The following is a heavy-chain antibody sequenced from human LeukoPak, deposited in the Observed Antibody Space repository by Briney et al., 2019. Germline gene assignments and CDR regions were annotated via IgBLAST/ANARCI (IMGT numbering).Heavy chain of an antibody. Sequence: SETLSLTCAVSGGSISSGGYSWSWIRQPPGKGLEWIGYIYHSGSTYYNPSLKSRVTISVDRSKNQFSLKLSSVTAADTAVYYCARGKVYYDSSGSLDYWGQGTLVTVSS. CDR1: GGSISSGGYS. V-gene: IGHV4-30-2*01. J-gene: IGHJ4*02. CDR3: ARGKVYYDSSGSLDY. CDR2: IYHSGST. D-gene: IGHD3-22*01.